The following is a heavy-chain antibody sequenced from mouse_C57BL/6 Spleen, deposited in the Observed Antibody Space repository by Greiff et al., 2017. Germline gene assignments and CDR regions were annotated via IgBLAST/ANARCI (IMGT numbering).Heavy chain of an antibody. V-gene: IGHV5-4*03. Sequence: EVKLMESGGGLVKPGGSLKLSCAASGFTFSSYAMSWVRQTLEKRLEWVATISDGGSYTYYPNNVKGRFTISRDNAKNNLYLQMSHLKSEDTAMYYCASSGNWDWDFEVWGTGTTVTVSS. CDR2: ISDGGSYT. D-gene: IGHD4-1*01. J-gene: IGHJ1*03. CDR3: ASSGNWDWDFEV. CDR1: GFTFSSYA.